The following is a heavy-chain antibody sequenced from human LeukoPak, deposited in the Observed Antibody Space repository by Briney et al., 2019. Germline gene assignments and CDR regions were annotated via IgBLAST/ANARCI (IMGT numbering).Heavy chain of an antibody. CDR1: GGTFSSYA. CDR2: IIPIFGTA. V-gene: IGHV1-69*06. J-gene: IGHJ5*02. CDR3: ARDEGDYGDYGNWFDP. D-gene: IGHD4-17*01. Sequence: GASVKVSCKASGGTFSSYAISWVRQAPGQGLEWMGGIIPIFGTANYAQKFQGRVTITADKSTSTAYMELSSLRSEDTAVYYCARDEGDYGDYGNWFDPWGQGTLVTVSS.